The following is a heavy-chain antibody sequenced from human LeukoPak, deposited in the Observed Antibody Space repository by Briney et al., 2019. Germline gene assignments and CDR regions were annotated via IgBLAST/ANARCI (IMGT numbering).Heavy chain of an antibody. D-gene: IGHD3-10*01. CDR3: ARLPYTMVRGVDDAFDI. J-gene: IGHJ3*02. CDR1: GYTFTGHY. Sequence: ASVKVSCKASGYTFTGHYMHWVRQAPGQGLEWMGWINPNSGGTNYAQKFQGRVTMTRDTSISTAYMELSRLRSDDTAVYYCARLPYTMVRGVDDAFDIWGQGTMVTVSS. V-gene: IGHV1-2*02. CDR2: INPNSGGT.